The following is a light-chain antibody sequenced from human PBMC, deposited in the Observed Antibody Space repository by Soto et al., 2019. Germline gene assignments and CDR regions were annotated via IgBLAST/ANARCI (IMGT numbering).Light chain of an antibody. Sequence: QSALTQPASVSRSPGQSITISCTVTSSDVGSYNLVSWYQQHPGKAPALMIYEASKRPSGVSNRFSGSKSGNTASLTISGLQAEDEADYYCCSFVGRSNYVFGPGTKLTV. V-gene: IGLV2-23*01. CDR2: EAS. J-gene: IGLJ1*01. CDR1: SSDVGSYNL. CDR3: CSFVGRSNYV.